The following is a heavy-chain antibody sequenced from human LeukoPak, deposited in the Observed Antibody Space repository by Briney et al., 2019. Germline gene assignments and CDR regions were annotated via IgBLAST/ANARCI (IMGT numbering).Heavy chain of an antibody. CDR1: GGSISSGSYY. Sequence: SETLSLTCTVSGGSISSGSYYWSWIRQPAGKGLEWIGRIYTSGSTNYNPSLKSRVTISVDTSKNQFSLKLSSVTAADTAVYYCAGGIRYYYYMDVWGKGTTVTVSS. CDR3: AGGIRYYYYMDV. J-gene: IGHJ6*03. CDR2: IYTSGST. D-gene: IGHD3-16*01. V-gene: IGHV4-61*02.